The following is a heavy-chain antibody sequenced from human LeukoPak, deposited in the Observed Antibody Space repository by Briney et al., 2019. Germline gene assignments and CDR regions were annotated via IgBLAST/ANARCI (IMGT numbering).Heavy chain of an antibody. CDR1: GYTFTGFH. D-gene: IGHD1-26*01. CDR3: ARYTQTLHWSQLLVGATGGPYYFDY. V-gene: IGHV1-2*02. CDR2: INPDTGGT. Sequence: GASVKVSCKASGYTFTGFHMHWVRQAPGQGLEWMGWINPDTGGTNSAQKFQGRVTMTRDTSISTAYMELSRLRSDDTAVYYCARYTQTLHWSQLLVGATGGPYYFDYWGQGTLVTVSS. J-gene: IGHJ4*02.